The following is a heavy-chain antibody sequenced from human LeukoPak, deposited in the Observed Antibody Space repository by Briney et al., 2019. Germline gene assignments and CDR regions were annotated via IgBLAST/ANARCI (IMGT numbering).Heavy chain of an antibody. Sequence: PGGSLRLSCAASGFTFSSYGMHWVRQAPGKGLEWVAVISYDGSNKYCADSVKGRFTISRDNSKNTLYLQMNSLRAEDTAVYYCAKVGTYYDFWSGYSYFDYWGQGTLVTVSS. D-gene: IGHD3-3*01. CDR2: ISYDGSNK. V-gene: IGHV3-30*18. CDR1: GFTFSSYG. CDR3: AKVGTYYDFWSGYSYFDY. J-gene: IGHJ4*02.